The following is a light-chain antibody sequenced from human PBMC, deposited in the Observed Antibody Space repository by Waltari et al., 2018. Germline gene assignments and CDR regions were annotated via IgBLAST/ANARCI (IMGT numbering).Light chain of an antibody. V-gene: IGKV3-11*01. J-gene: IGKJ4*01. CDR3: QQRSNWPLT. CDR1: QTVSSY. CDR2: DAS. Sequence: EIVLTQSPATLSLSPGERATLSCRASQTVSSYLAWYQQKPCQAPRLLIYDASNRATCISARFSGSGSGTDFTLTISSLEPEDFAVYYCQQRSNWPLTFGGGTRVEIK.